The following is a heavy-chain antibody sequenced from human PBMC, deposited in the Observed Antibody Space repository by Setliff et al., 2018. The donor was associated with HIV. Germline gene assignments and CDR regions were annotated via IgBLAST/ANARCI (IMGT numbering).Heavy chain of an antibody. D-gene: IGHD3-3*01. V-gene: IGHV4-4*02. J-gene: IGHJ3*01. CDR2: VYQTGST. CDR1: AASDISYIR. CDR3: TRRINFWSGYYKYHAFDV. Sequence: PSETLSLTCAVSAASDISYIRWSWVRQHPGKGLEWIGEVYQTGSTNLNPSLKSRVTISIDKAKNQISLRLTSVTAADTAIYFCTRRINFWSGYYKYHAFDVWGQGTMVTVSS.